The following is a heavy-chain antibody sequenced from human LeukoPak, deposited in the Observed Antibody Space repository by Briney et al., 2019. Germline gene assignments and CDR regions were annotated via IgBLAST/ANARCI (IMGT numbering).Heavy chain of an antibody. CDR1: GFTFDDYA. Sequence: PGGSLRLSCAASGFTFDDYAMHWVRQAPGKGLEWVSGISWNSGSIGYADSVKGRFTISRDNSKNTLYLQMNSLRAEDTAVYYCAKDFFYDSEQTAGAFDIWGQGTMVTVSS. V-gene: IGHV3-9*01. CDR3: AKDFFYDSEQTAGAFDI. D-gene: IGHD3-22*01. J-gene: IGHJ3*02. CDR2: ISWNSGSI.